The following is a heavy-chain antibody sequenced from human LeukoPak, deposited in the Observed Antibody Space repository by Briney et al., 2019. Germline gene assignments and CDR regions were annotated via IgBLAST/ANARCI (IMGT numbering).Heavy chain of an antibody. J-gene: IGHJ6*03. Sequence: SETLSLTCAVYGGSFHGYYWTCIRQSPGKGREWMGEINPSGSTYYNPSLTSRLSISRDTSKNQFSLRLSSVTAADTAVYYCARGRQEISMMLVVMTGVSYYLDVWGKGTTVTVS. CDR1: GGSFHGYY. V-gene: IGHV4-34*01. D-gene: IGHD3-22*01. CDR3: ARGRQEISMMLVVMTGVSYYLDV. CDR2: INPSGST.